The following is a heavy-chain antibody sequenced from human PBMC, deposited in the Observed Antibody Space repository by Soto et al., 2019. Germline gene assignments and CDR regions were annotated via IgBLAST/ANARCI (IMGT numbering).Heavy chain of an antibody. D-gene: IGHD6-6*01. CDR2: IIPILGIA. Sequence: QVQLVQSGAEVKKPGSSVKVSCKASGGTFSSYTISWVRQAPGQGLEWMGRIIPILGIANYAQKFQGRVTFTADKSTSTAYMELSSLRSEDTAVYYCAREGQLVPQFDYWGQGTLVTVSS. CDR1: GGTFSSYT. J-gene: IGHJ4*02. V-gene: IGHV1-69*08. CDR3: AREGQLVPQFDY.